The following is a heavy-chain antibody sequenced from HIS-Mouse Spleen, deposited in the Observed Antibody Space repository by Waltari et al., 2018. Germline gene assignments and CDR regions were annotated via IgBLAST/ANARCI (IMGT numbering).Heavy chain of an antibody. V-gene: IGHV4-39*07. Sequence: GLVKHSETLSLTCTVSGGSISSSSYYWGWIRQPPGKGLEWIGSIYYSGSTYYNPSLKSRVTISVDTSKNQFSLKLSSVTAADTAVYYCAREIPYSSSWYDWYFDLWGRGTLVTVSS. CDR3: AREIPYSSSWYDWYFDL. CDR2: IYYSGST. CDR1: GGSISSSSYY. D-gene: IGHD6-13*01. J-gene: IGHJ2*01.